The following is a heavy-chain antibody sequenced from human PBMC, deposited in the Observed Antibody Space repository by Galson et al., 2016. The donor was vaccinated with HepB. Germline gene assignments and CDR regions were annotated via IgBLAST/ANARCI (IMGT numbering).Heavy chain of an antibody. D-gene: IGHD6-19*01. CDR1: GFTFSSYS. CDR2: ISSSSSYM. CDR3: ATSSGWNYLV. V-gene: IGHV3-21*01. J-gene: IGHJ4*02. Sequence: LRLSCAASGFTFSSYSMNWVRQAPGKGLEWVSSISSSSSYMYCADSVKGRFTISRDNAKNSLYLQMNSLRAEDTAVYYCATSSGWNYLVGGQGTLVTVSS.